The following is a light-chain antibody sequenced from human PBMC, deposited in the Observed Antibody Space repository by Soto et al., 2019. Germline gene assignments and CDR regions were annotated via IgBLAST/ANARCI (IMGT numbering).Light chain of an antibody. CDR1: QDISNY. J-gene: IGKJ1*01. Sequence: DLQMTQSPSSLSASVGDRITITCQASQDISNYLNWYQQKPGKAPKLLIYDASNLETGVPSRFSGSGSGTDFTITISSLQPEDIATYYCQQYDILPPWTFGQGTKVEIK. CDR3: QQYDILPPWT. CDR2: DAS. V-gene: IGKV1-33*01.